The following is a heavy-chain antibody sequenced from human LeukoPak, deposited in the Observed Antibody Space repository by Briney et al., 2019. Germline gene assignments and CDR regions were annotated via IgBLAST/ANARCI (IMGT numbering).Heavy chain of an antibody. J-gene: IGHJ4*02. V-gene: IGHV4-59*01. D-gene: IGHD3-10*02. Sequence: AESLSLTCTVSGASISTYHWNWIRQPPGKGLEWIGYMQSTGNSNYNPSLTNGFTMSVNMSSNHTVLNLRSGTTTDTAVYFYARANQPTYVRYFDPWGAGTLVTVSS. CDR2: MQSTGNS. CDR1: GASISTYH. CDR3: ARANQPTYVRYFDP.